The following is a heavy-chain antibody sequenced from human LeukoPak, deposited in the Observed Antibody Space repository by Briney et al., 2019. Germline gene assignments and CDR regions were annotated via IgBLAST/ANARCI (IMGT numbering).Heavy chain of an antibody. J-gene: IGHJ3*02. CDR1: GGSFSGYY. Sequence: SETLSLTCAVYGGSFSGYYWSWIRQPPGEGLEWIGEINHSGSTNYNPSLKSRVTISVDTSKNQFSLKLSSVTAADTAVYYCARVGSTVTTWAFDIWGQGTMVTVSS. CDR3: ARVGSTVTTWAFDI. CDR2: INHSGST. V-gene: IGHV4-34*01. D-gene: IGHD4-17*01.